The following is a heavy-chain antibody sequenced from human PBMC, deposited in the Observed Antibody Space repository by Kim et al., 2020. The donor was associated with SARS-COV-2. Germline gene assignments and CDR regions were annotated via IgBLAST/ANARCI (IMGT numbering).Heavy chain of an antibody. CDR2: IKQDGSEK. V-gene: IGHV3-7*01. CDR1: GFTFRSYW. D-gene: IGHD1-7*01. CDR3: ARVELTFDY. J-gene: IGHJ4*01. Sequence: GGSLRLSCAASGFTFRSYWMNWVRQAPGKGLEWVANIKQDGSEKYYVDSVKGRFTISRDNAKSSLYLQMDSLRADDTAVYYCARVELTFDYWGHGTLVTVSS.